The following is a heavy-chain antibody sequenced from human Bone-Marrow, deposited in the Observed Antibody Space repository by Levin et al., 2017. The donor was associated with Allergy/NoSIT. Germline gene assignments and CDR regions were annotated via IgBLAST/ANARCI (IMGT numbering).Heavy chain of an antibody. CDR3: ATVRSGSNGYRWDY. D-gene: IGHD3-22*01. V-gene: IGHV3-48*04. Sequence: PGGSLRLSCAVSGFTFRNYHMNWVRQAPGKGLEWVSYISSSSTNVDYAESVKGRFTISRDNAKNSLYLQMDSLRGEDTAVYYCATVRSGSNGYRWDYWGQGTQVTVSS. CDR2: ISSSSTNV. J-gene: IGHJ4*02. CDR1: GFTFRNYH.